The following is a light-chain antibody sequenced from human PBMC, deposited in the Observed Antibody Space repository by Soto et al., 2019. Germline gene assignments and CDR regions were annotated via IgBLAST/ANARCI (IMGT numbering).Light chain of an antibody. CDR3: QQFDSSLYT. CDR1: QSVGSTY. V-gene: IGKV3-20*01. CDR2: AAS. Sequence: EIVLTQSPGTLSLSPGQSATLSCRASQSVGSTYLAWYQQKPGQAPRLLMYAASRRATGIPDRFSGSGSGTDFPLTISRLEPEDFAVYYCQQFDSSLYTFGQGTKLEIK. J-gene: IGKJ2*01.